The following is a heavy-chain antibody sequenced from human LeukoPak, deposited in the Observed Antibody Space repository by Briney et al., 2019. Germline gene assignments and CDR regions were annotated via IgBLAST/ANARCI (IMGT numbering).Heavy chain of an antibody. J-gene: IGHJ4*02. Sequence: PGGSLRLSCAASGFTFSSYAMSWVRQAPGKGLEWVSAISGSGGSTYYADSVKGRFTISRDNSKNTLYLQMNSLRAEDTAVYYCARERDSSGYPSLDYWGQGTLVTVSS. CDR1: GFTFSSYA. D-gene: IGHD3-22*01. V-gene: IGHV3-23*01. CDR2: ISGSGGST. CDR3: ARERDSSGYPSLDY.